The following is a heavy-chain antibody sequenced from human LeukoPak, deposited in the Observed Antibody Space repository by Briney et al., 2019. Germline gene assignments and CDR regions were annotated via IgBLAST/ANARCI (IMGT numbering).Heavy chain of an antibody. CDR2: IYYSGST. J-gene: IGHJ5*02. D-gene: IGHD2-15*01. Sequence: SETLSLTCTVSGGFISSHYWSWIRQPPGKGLEWIGYIYYSGSTNYNPSLKSRVTISVDTSKNQFSLKLSSVTAADTAVYYCARARNWWELNWFDPWGQGTLVTVSS. CDR3: ARARNWWELNWFDP. V-gene: IGHV4-59*11. CDR1: GGFISSHY.